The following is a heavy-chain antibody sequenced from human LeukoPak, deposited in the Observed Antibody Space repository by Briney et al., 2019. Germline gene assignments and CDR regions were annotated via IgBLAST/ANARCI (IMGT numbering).Heavy chain of an antibody. J-gene: IGHJ5*01. CDR2: INPNSGGT. V-gene: IGHV1-2*02. D-gene: IGHD3-10*01. CDR1: GYTFTGYY. CDR3: ARFSLLWFGESEGNWFDP. Sequence: AAVKVSCKASGYTFTGYYMHRMRQAHGQGLEWMGWINPNSGGTNYAQKFQVRVTMTRYTTISTAYMGLSRLRSDDTAVYYCARFSLLWFGESEGNWFDPWGQGALVTVSS.